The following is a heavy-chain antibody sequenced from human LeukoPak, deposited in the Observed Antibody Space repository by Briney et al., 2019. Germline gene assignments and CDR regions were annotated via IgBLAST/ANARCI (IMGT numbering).Heavy chain of an antibody. Sequence: SETLSLTCTVSGGSISSSSNYWGWIRQPPGKGLEWIGTIYSTGNTYYNPSLKSRVTISVDTSKNQFSLKLSSVTAADTAVYYCARDGGHGMDVWGQGTTVTVSS. D-gene: IGHD3-16*01. CDR1: GGSISSSSNY. CDR3: ARDGGHGMDV. CDR2: IYSTGNT. V-gene: IGHV4-39*07. J-gene: IGHJ6*02.